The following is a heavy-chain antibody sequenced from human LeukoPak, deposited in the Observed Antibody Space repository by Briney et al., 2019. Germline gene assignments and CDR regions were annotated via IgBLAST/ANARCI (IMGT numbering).Heavy chain of an antibody. J-gene: IGHJ4*02. CDR3: ARVYAGYCSSASCYGPDY. Sequence: GSLRLSCAASGFTFASYAMTWVRQAPGKGLEWVSAISGSGGTTLYADSVKGRFTISRDNVKNSLFLQLNTLRAEDTAVYYCARVYAGYCSSASCYGPDYWGQGTLVTSPQ. V-gene: IGHV3-23*01. D-gene: IGHD2-2*01. CDR2: ISGSGGTT. CDR1: GFTFASYA.